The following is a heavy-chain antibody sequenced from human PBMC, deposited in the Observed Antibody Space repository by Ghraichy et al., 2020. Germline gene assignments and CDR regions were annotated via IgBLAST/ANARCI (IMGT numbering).Heavy chain of an antibody. CDR3: TTEGAD. D-gene: IGHD4/OR15-4a*01. CDR1: GFTFNNAW. CDR2: IRSKADGGTI. J-gene: IGHJ4*02. V-gene: IGHV3-15*01. Sequence: GASLNISCAASGFTFNNAWLSWVRQSPGKGLEWVGRIRSKADGGTIEDAAPVKGRFSISRDDSKNTLYLQMNSLKTEDTAVYYCTTEGADWGQGTLVTVTS.